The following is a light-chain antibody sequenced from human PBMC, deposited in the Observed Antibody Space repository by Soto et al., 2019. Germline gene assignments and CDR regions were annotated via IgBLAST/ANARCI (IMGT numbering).Light chain of an antibody. CDR2: LGS. CDR3: MQALRTPT. J-gene: IGKJ4*01. CDR1: QSLLHSNGHNY. V-gene: IGKV2-28*01. Sequence: DIVMTQSPLSLPVTPGEPASISCRSSQSLLHSNGHNYLDWYVQKPGQSPQLLIYLGSHRASGVPDRFSCSGSGTNFTLRINTVEAEDVGVYYCMQALRTPTFGGGTKVEIK.